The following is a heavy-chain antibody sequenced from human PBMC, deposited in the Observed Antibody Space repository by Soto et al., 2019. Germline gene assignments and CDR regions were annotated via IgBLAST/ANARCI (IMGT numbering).Heavy chain of an antibody. Sequence: SETLSLTCTVSGGSISSSSYYWGWIRQPPGKGLEWIGSIYYSGSTYYNPSLKSRVTISVDTSKNQFSLKLSSVTAADTAVYYCAREQTRYSSGWYWFDPWGQGTLVTVSS. CDR2: IYYSGST. D-gene: IGHD6-19*01. J-gene: IGHJ5*02. CDR1: GGSISSSSYY. CDR3: AREQTRYSSGWYWFDP. V-gene: IGHV4-39*07.